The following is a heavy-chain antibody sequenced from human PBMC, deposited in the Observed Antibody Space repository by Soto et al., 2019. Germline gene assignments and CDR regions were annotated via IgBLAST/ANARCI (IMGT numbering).Heavy chain of an antibody. CDR1: GSQFRTNP. Sequence: EVQLLELGEGREKPGGPRESPGAAPGSQFRTNPTAGARRPQGRGWEWVSAISGSGDTTYYADSVKGRFTISRDNSKNTLFLQMSSLRAEDTAVYYCAKDLSSWRGFGIGHWGQGTLVTVSS. CDR2: ISGSGDTT. J-gene: IGHJ5*02. CDR3: AKDLSSWRGFGIGH. D-gene: IGHD3-3*01. V-gene: IGHV3-23*01.